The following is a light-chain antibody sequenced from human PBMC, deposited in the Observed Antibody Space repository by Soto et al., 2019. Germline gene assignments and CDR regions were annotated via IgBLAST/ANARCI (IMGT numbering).Light chain of an antibody. V-gene: IGKV1-33*01. Sequence: DIQLTQSPAAVAASVGDRVTISCQASQDVAYYLTWYQQKPGKAPQVLIYDASNLESAVTSRFSGSGSGTDFTFTISSLQPEDLATYYCQHYHSLPITVGRRTRLEIK. CDR1: QDVAYY. CDR2: DAS. CDR3: QHYHSLPIT. J-gene: IGKJ5*01.